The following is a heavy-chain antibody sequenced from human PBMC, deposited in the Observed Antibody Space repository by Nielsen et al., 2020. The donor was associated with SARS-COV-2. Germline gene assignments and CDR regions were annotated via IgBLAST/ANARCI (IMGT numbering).Heavy chain of an antibody. CDR1: GFTVSSNY. D-gene: IGHD6-13*01. J-gene: IGHJ4*02. Sequence: GESLKISCAASGFTVSSNYMSWVRQAPGKGLEWVSVIYSGGSTYYADSVKGRFTISRDNSKNTLYLQMNSLRAEDTAVYYCASSSPVYYFDYWGQGTLVTASS. CDR3: ASSSPVYYFDY. CDR2: IYSGGST. V-gene: IGHV3-53*01.